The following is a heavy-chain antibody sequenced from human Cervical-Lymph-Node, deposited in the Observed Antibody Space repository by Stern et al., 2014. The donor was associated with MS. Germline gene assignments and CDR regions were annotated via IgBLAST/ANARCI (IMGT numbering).Heavy chain of an antibody. CDR2: IHYSGST. CDR1: GGSMSSYY. Sequence: VQLVESGPGLVKPSETLSLTCTVSGGSMSSYYWSWIRQPPGKGLEWIGYIHYSGSTNYNPSLKSRVTISVDTSKNQFSLKLRSVTAADTAVYYCARSLVVTQFDYWGQGTLVTVSS. CDR3: ARSLVVTQFDY. V-gene: IGHV4-59*01. D-gene: IGHD3-22*01. J-gene: IGHJ4*02.